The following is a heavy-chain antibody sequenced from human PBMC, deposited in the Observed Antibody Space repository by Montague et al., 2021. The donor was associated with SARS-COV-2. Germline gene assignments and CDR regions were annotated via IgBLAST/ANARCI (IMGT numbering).Heavy chain of an antibody. CDR3: ARGYSGNYYSAFDI. Sequence: SLRLSCAVSGFIFSSYAMHGVRQTPGKGLEWVAVISYDGSNEYYADSVKGRFTISRDNSKNTLYLQMNSLRTEDTAVYYCARGYSGNYYSAFDIWGQGTMVTVSS. D-gene: IGHD1-26*01. CDR2: ISYDGSNE. CDR1: GFIFSSYA. J-gene: IGHJ3*02. V-gene: IGHV3-30-3*01.